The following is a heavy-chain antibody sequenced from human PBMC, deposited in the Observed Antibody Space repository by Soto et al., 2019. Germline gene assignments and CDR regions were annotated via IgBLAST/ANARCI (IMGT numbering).Heavy chain of an antibody. J-gene: IGHJ4*02. CDR3: ARSPPSSSSYVSDY. CDR1: GYTFTSYG. CDR2: ISAYNGNT. V-gene: IGHV1-18*01. D-gene: IGHD6-6*01. Sequence: QVQLVQSGAEVKKPGASVKVSCKASGYTFTSYGISWVRQAPGQGLEWMGWISAYNGNTNYAQKLQGRVTMTTDASTSTGYVELRSLRSDDTAVYYCARSPPSSSSYVSDYWGQGTLVTVSS.